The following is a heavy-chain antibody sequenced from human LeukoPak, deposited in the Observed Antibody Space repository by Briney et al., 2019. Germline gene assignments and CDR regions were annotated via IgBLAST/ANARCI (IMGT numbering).Heavy chain of an antibody. V-gene: IGHV3-33*01. J-gene: IGHJ1*01. CDR3: ARGGLAAAGPAEYFQH. D-gene: IGHD6-13*01. Sequence: AGRSLRLSCAASGFTFSSYGMHWVRQAPGKGLEWVAVIWYAGSDKYYADSVKGRFTISRDNSKNTLYLQMNSLRVEDTAVYYCARGGLAAAGPAEYFQHWGQGTLVTVSS. CDR2: IWYAGSDK. CDR1: GFTFSSYG.